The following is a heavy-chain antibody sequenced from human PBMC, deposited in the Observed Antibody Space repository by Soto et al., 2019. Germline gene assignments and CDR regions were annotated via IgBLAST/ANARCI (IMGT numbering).Heavy chain of an antibody. Sequence: QVQLVQSGAEVKKPGSSVKVSCKASGGTFSSYAISWVRQAPGQGLEWMGGIIPIFGTANYAQKFQGRVTITADKSTGTAYMELRSLRPEDTAVYYCARGANRGYQLHRFDPWGQGTLVTDTS. V-gene: IGHV1-69*06. J-gene: IGHJ5*02. CDR1: GGTFSSYA. D-gene: IGHD2-2*01. CDR2: IIPIFGTA. CDR3: ARGANRGYQLHRFDP.